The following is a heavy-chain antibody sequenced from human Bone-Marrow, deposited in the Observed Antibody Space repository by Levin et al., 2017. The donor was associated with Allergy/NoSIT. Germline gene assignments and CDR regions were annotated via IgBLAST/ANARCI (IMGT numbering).Heavy chain of an antibody. J-gene: IGHJ5*02. D-gene: IGHD3-22*01. V-gene: IGHV3-9*01. CDR3: AKDSSSGGYYYGVGDA. CDR2: LSWNSGSV. CDR1: GFNFDDYG. Sequence: GGSLRLSCAASGFNFDDYGMHWVRQAPGKGLEWVSGLSWNSGSVAYADSVRGRFTISRDNAKNSLYLQMNSLTPEDTALYYCAKDSSSGGYYYGVGDAWGQGTLVTVSS.